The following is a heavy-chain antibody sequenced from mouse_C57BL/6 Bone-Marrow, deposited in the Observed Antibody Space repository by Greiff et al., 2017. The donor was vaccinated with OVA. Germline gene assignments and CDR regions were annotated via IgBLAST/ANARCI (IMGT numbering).Heavy chain of an antibody. V-gene: IGHV5-12*01. D-gene: IGHD1-3*01. CDR3: ARGSSDY. J-gene: IGHJ2*01. CDR2: ISNGGGST. CDR1: GFTFSDYY. Sequence: EVNVVESGGGLVQPGGSLKLSCAASGFTFSDYYMYWVRQTPEKRLEWVAYISNGGGSTYYPDTVKGRFTISRDNAKNTLYLQMSRLKSEDTAMYYCARGSSDYWGQGTTLTVSS.